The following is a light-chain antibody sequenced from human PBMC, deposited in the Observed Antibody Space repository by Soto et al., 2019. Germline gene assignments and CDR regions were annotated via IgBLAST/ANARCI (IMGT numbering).Light chain of an antibody. Sequence: QSVLTQPASVSGSPGQSITISCTGTSSDVGGYNYVSWYQQHPGKAPKLMIYEVSNRPSGVSNRFSGSKSGNTASLTISGLHAEYEADYYCSSYKSSSTLYVFGTGPSSPS. V-gene: IGLV2-14*01. CDR1: SSDVGGYNY. CDR2: EVS. J-gene: IGLJ1*01. CDR3: SSYKSSSTLYV.